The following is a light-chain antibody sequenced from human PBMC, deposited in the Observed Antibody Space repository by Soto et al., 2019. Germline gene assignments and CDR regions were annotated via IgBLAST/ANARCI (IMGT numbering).Light chain of an antibody. V-gene: IGKV3-20*01. CDR3: QQYGSSPLT. CDR2: GAS. J-gene: IGKJ4*01. CDR1: QNINSNY. Sequence: VLTQPPGTPSLSPGDTATLSCRDNQNINSNYLAWYQQKPGQSPRLLIYGASSRATGIPDRFSGSGSGTDFTLTISRLEPEDFAGYFCQQYGSSPLTFGGGTKVDIK.